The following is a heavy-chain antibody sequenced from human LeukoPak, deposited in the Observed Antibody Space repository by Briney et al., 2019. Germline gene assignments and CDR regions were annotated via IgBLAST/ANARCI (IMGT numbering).Heavy chain of an antibody. CDR2: VSSDGTT. V-gene: IGHV4-59*08. Sequence: PSETLSLTCSVSGASVTTSFWNWIRQSPGKGLEWIGYVSSDGTTNYTPALRSRLIMSVDTAKNDISLILSSVTAADTAIYYCARLDCVLEGCYNHWGRGTLVTVSS. CDR3: ARLDCVLEGCYNH. J-gene: IGHJ4*02. D-gene: IGHD2-15*01. CDR1: GASVTTSF.